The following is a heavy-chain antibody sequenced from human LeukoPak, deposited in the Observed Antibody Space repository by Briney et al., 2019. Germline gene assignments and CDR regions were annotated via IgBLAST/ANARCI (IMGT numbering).Heavy chain of an antibody. V-gene: IGHV4-34*01. D-gene: IGHD6-25*01. J-gene: IGHJ5*02. Sequence: SETLSLTCAVHGASFAGYSWSWIRQSPGKGLEWIGEVNRVGYTIYNPSLKSRVNVSIDTSTTQFSLRLSSVTVADTAVYFCARERVVSDYNWFDPWGQGTLVTVSS. CDR3: ARERVVSDYNWFDP. CDR2: VNRVGYT. CDR1: GASFAGYS.